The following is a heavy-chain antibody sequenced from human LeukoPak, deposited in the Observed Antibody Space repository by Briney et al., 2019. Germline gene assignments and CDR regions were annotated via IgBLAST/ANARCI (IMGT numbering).Heavy chain of an antibody. CDR1: GFTFSSYG. V-gene: IGHV3-30*18. J-gene: IGHJ4*02. CDR3: AKEVSPSSRYSSGWAFDY. Sequence: PGGSLRLSCAASGFTFSSYGMHWVRQAPGKGLEWVAVISYDGSNKYYADSVKGRFTISRDNSKNTLYLQMNSLRAEDTVVYYCAKEVSPSSRYSSGWAFDYWGQGTLVTVSS. D-gene: IGHD6-19*01. CDR2: ISYDGSNK.